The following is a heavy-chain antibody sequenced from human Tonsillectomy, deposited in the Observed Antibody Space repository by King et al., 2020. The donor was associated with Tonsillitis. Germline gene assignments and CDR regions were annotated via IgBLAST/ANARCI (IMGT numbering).Heavy chain of an antibody. CDR2: INHSGST. J-gene: IGHJ3*02. V-gene: IGHV4-34*01. CDR3: ARSQSRHQPPPSHCSAGSCPPKVLRGTSSRAFDI. CDR1: GGSFSGYY. D-gene: IGHD2-15*01. Sequence: VQLQQWGAGLLKPSETLSLTCAVYGGSFSGYYWSWIRQPPGKGLEWIGEINHSGSTNYNPSLKSRVTISVDTSKNQFSLKLTSVTAADTAVYYCARSQSRHQPPPSHCSAGSCPPKVLRGTSSRAFDIWGQGTMVTVSS.